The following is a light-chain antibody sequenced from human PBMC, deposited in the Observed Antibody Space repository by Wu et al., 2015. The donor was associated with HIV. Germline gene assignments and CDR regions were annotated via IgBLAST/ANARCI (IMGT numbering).Light chain of an antibody. V-gene: IGKV3-11*01. CDR3: HQRTNWPLT. J-gene: IGKJ5*01. CDR2: DAF. Sequence: EIVLTQSPATLSLSPGDRATLSCRASQTVGSSLAWYQQKPGQAPRLLIYDAFNRATGIPARFSGSGSGTDFTLIISSLQPEDFAVYYCHQRTNWPLTFGQGTRLEIK. CDR1: QTVGSS.